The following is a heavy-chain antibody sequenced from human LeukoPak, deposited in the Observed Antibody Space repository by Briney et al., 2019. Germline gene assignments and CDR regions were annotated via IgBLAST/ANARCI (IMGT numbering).Heavy chain of an antibody. D-gene: IGHD3-22*01. CDR2: IYYSGCP. CDR3: ARVGGDSSGYWGFDP. V-gene: IGHV4-59*01. CDR1: GGSISSYY. Sequence: SETLSLTYTVLGGSISSYYWSWIRQPPGKGLEGVGYIYYSGCPNYNPSLKSRVTISVDTSKNQFSLKLSSVTAADTAVYYCARVGGDSSGYWGFDPWGQGTLVTVSS. J-gene: IGHJ5*02.